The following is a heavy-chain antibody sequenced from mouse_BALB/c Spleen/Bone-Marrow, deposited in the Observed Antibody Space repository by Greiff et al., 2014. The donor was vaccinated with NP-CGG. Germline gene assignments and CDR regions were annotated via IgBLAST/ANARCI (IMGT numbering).Heavy chain of an antibody. Sequence: ESGGALVKPGGSLKLSCAASGFTFSDYFMYWVRQTPEKRLEWVATISDGGNYTCYPDSVKGRFTISRDNAKNNLHLQMNSLKSEDTAKYFCARDGDYRYAWFAFWGQGTLVTVSA. CDR2: ISDGGNYT. D-gene: IGHD2-14*01. CDR3: ARDGDYRYAWFAF. J-gene: IGHJ3*01. CDR1: GFTFSDYF. V-gene: IGHV5-4*02.